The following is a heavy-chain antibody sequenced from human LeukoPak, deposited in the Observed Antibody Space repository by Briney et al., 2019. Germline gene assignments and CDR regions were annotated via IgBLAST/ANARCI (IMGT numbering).Heavy chain of an antibody. CDR2: IYYSGST. CDR1: GGSISNYY. CDR3: ARDTRGDILTGAHAFDI. V-gene: IGHV4-59*01. J-gene: IGHJ3*02. Sequence: PSETLSLTCTVSGGSISNYYWSWIRQPPGKGLEWIGYIYYSGSTNYKSSLKSRVIISVDTSKNQFSLKLSSVTAADTAVYYCARDTRGDILTGAHAFDIWGQGTMVTVSS. D-gene: IGHD3-9*01.